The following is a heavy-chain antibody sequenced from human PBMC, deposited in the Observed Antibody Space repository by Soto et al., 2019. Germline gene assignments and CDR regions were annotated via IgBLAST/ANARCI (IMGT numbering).Heavy chain of an antibody. CDR2: ISGSGGMT. CDR3: AKDRTMARGIRAFDI. J-gene: IGHJ3*02. CDR1: GFAFGNYP. Sequence: EAQLLQSGGGLVPPGGSLRLSCVASGFAFGNYPMAWVRQTPGKGLEWISTISGSGGMTDYEDSVRGRFTVSIDHSKDTVHLQMYSLRADDTAVYYCAKDRTMARGIRAFDIWGQGTTVSISS. V-gene: IGHV3-23*01. D-gene: IGHD3-10*01.